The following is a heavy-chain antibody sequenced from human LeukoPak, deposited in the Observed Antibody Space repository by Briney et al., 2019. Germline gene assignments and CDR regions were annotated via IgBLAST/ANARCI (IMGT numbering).Heavy chain of an antibody. Sequence: ASVKVSCKASGCTFTGYYMHWVRQAPGQGLEWMGWINPNSGGTNYAQKFQGWVTMTRDTSISTAYMELSRLRSDDTAVYYCARGHYYGSGSYPAYNWFDPWGQGTLVTVST. CDR3: ARGHYYGSGSYPAYNWFDP. J-gene: IGHJ5*02. D-gene: IGHD3-10*01. CDR2: INPNSGGT. V-gene: IGHV1-2*04. CDR1: GCTFTGYY.